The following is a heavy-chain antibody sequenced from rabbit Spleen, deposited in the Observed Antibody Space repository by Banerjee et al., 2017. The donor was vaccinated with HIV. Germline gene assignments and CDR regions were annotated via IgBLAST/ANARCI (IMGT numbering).Heavy chain of an antibody. J-gene: IGHJ4*01. CDR3: ARDLTGVIGWNFGW. D-gene: IGHD1-1*01. CDR1: GFSFSSYN. Sequence: QEQLVESGGGLVQPEGSLTLTCTASGFSFSSYNMGWVRQAPGKGLELIACIDTSSGNTAYATWAKGRFTISKTSSTTVTLQMTSLTAADTATYFCARDLTGVIGWNFGWWGQGTLVTVS. CDR2: IDTSSGNT. V-gene: IGHV1S45*01.